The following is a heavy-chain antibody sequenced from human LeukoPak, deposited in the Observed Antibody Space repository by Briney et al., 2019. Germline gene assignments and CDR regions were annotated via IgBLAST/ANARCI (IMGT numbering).Heavy chain of an antibody. CDR3: ARGPMAVAGVMRY. J-gene: IGHJ4*02. V-gene: IGHV4-59*12. Sequence: PSETLSLTCTVSGGSISSYYWSWIRQPPGKGLEWIGYIYYSGGTNYNPSLKSRVTISVDTSKNQFSLKLSSVTAADTAVYYCARGPMAVAGVMRYWGQGTLVTVSS. CDR1: GGSISSYY. CDR2: IYYSGGT. D-gene: IGHD6-19*01.